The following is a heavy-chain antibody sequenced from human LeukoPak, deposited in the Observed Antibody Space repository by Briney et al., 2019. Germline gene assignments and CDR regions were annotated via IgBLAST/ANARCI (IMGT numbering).Heavy chain of an antibody. J-gene: IGHJ3*02. V-gene: IGHV4-31*03. CDR2: ISNSGST. CDR1: GGSINSGGYY. D-gene: IGHD2-15*01. Sequence: SETLSLTCTVSGGSINSGGYYWSWIRQHPGKGLEWIGYISNSGSTYYHPSLRSRLSISVDTSKNQFSLKLSSVTAADTAVYYCARGWVVATGAFDIWGQGTMVTVSS. CDR3: ARGWVVATGAFDI.